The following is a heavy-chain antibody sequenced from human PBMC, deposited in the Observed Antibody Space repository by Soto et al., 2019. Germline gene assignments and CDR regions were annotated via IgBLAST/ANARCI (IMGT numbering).Heavy chain of an antibody. J-gene: IGHJ6*02. Sequence: SLRLSCTDSGFTFGDYAMSWVRRAPGKGLEWVGFIRSKADGGTTEWAASVRGRFTFSRDDSKIIAYLQMNSLKTEDKGVYLCTRGTRPYGMDVWGQGTTVTVSS. CDR3: TRGTRPYGMDV. V-gene: IGHV3-49*04. D-gene: IGHD6-6*01. CDR2: IRSKADGGTT. CDR1: GFTFGDYA.